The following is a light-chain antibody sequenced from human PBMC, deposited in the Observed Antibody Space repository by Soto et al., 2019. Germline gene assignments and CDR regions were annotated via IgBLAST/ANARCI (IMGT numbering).Light chain of an antibody. CDR1: ESVRTS. V-gene: IGKV3-11*01. Sequence: EIEMTQSPLTVSVSRGERATXSCRASESVRTSLAWYQQKPCQAPSLLIYGASKRATGIPDRFSGSGSGTDFTLTISSCEPEDFAVYFCQQHERLPTFGQGTRVEI. CDR3: QQHERLPT. CDR2: GAS. J-gene: IGKJ5*01.